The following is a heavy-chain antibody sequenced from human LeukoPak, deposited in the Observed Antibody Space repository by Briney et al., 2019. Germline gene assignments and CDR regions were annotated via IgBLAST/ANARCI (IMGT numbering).Heavy chain of an antibody. D-gene: IGHD5/OR15-5a*01. CDR1: GFSFSSYR. Sequence: GGSLRLSCAASGFSFSSYRMYWVRQAPGKGLVWISRINSDGSSTSHADSVKGRFTVSRDNAKNTLYLQMNSLRAEDTAVYYCATSTYYQHGMDVWGQGTTVTVSS. CDR2: INSDGSST. CDR3: ATSTYYQHGMDV. V-gene: IGHV3-74*01. J-gene: IGHJ6*02.